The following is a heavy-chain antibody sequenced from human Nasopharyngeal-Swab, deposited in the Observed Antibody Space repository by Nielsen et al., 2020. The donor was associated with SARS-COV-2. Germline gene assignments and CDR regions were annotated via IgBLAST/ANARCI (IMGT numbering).Heavy chain of an antibody. D-gene: IGHD3-3*01. CDR3: ARGGVVPWFDY. Sequence: SETLSLTCTVSGGSISSSSYYWGWIRQPPGKGLEWIGYIYHSGSTYYNPSLKSRVAISVDRSKNQFSLKLSSVTAADTAVYYCARGGVVPWFDYWGQGTLVTVSS. CDR1: GGSISSSSYY. J-gene: IGHJ4*02. V-gene: IGHV4-30-2*01. CDR2: IYHSGST.